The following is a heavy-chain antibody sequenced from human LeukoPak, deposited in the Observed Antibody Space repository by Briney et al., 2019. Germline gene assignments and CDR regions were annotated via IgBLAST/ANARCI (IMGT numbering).Heavy chain of an antibody. V-gene: IGHV3-11*01. CDR3: ARDRLGDYDHSGYYDK. CDR2: ICDSGRTI. D-gene: IGHD3-22*01. Sequence: GGPVSLFCGASGFPYHYYYMLGLRQAPGREVQGVSYICDSGRTIFYADSVKGRFNISRDNTKNSVYLQMNNLRAEETAVYYCARDRLGDYDHSGYYDKWGQGTLVTVSS. CDR1: GFPYHYYY. J-gene: IGHJ4*02.